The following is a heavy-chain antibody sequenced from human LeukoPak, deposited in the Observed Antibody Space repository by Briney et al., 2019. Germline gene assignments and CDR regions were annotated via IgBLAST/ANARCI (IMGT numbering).Heavy chain of an antibody. Sequence: GWSLRLSCVATGFSFGSYEMNWVRKAPVKGLDSVSYISNSGSTTYYADSVRGRFTISRDNAKNSLYLQMNSLRADDTAVYYCARAGPATDPWGQGTLVTVSS. D-gene: IGHD2-2*01. CDR2: ISNSGSTT. V-gene: IGHV3-48*03. CDR3: ARAGPATDP. J-gene: IGHJ5*02. CDR1: GFSFGSYE.